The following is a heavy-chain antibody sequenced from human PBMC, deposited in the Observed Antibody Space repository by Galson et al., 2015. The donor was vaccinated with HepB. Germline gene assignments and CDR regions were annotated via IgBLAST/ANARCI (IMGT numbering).Heavy chain of an antibody. D-gene: IGHD4-17*01. CDR1: GYTFTSYG. Sequence: SVKVSCKASGYTFTSYGISWVRQAPGQGLEWMGWISAYNGNTDYAQRLQGRVTMTTDTSTSTAYMELRSLTSEDTAVYYCARTYDGDQFDLWGQGTLVTVSS. CDR2: ISAYNGNT. V-gene: IGHV1-18*01. J-gene: IGHJ5*02. CDR3: ARTYDGDQFDL.